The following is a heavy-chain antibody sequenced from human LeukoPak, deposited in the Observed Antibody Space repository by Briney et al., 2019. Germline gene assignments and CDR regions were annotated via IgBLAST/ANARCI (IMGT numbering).Heavy chain of an antibody. V-gene: IGHV3-30*02. J-gene: IGHJ4*02. Sequence: VGSLRLSCAASGFAFSAYGMNWVRQAPGKGLEWVAYIRYDGSDKYHADSVKGRFTISRDNSKNTLYLQVNSLRTDDTAVYYCARGGSSSWSFDSWGQGTLVTVSS. CDR3: ARGGSSSWSFDS. D-gene: IGHD6-13*01. CDR1: GFAFSAYG. CDR2: IRYDGSDK.